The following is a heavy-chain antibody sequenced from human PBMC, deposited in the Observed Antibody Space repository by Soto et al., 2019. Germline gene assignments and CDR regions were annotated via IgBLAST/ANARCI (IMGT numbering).Heavy chain of an antibody. CDR2: ISAYNGNT. CDR3: ARGLGNQHIVVVPAAVTLPDY. J-gene: IGHJ4*02. D-gene: IGHD2-2*01. V-gene: IGHV1-18*01. Sequence: QVQLVQSGAEVKKPGASVKVSCKASVYTFTIYGISWVRQAPGQGLEWMGWISAYNGNTNYAQKLQGRVTMTTDTSASTAYMELRSLRAADTAVYYCARGLGNQHIVVVPAAVTLPDYWGQGPLVPVSS. CDR1: VYTFTIYG.